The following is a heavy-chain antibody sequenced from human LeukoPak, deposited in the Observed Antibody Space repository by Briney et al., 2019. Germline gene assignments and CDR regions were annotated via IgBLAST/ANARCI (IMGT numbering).Heavy chain of an antibody. CDR2: IWYDGSNK. Sequence: GGSLRLSCAASGFTFSSYGMHWVRQAPGKGLEWVAVIWYDGSNKYYADSVKGRFTISRDNSKNTLYLQMNSLRAEDTAVYYCARELRGRNIAAAGFDYWGQGTLVIVSS. CDR3: ARELRGRNIAAAGFDY. J-gene: IGHJ4*02. V-gene: IGHV3-33*01. CDR1: GFTFSSYG. D-gene: IGHD6-13*01.